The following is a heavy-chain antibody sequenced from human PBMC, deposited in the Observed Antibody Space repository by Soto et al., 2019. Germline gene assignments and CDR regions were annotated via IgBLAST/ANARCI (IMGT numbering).Heavy chain of an antibody. Sequence: SGTPFPTRTFFGASIGNTEFFLGLVRQNPRRELLWIGSLFYTGHAYYNSSLLSRVIISPDTSKNHFSLKLSSVTAADTAVYFCACIFSGGYSYGFYYYGMDVWGQGTTVTVSS. CDR3: ACIFSGGYSYGFYYYGMDV. CDR2: LFYTGHA. D-gene: IGHD5-18*01. V-gene: IGHV4-39*05. CDR1: GASIGNTEFF. J-gene: IGHJ6*02.